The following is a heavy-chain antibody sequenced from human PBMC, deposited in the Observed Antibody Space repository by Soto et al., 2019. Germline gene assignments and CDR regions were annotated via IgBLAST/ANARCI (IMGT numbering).Heavy chain of an antibody. CDR2: ICHSGNT. Sequence: QLQLQESGSGLVKPSQTLSLTCTVSGGSITIGGYCWSWIRQPPGQGLEWIGYICHSGNTYYNPSLTSRVTTSLDRSKNQFSLNLSSVTAADTAVYYCARVWFGESSWFDPWGQGTLVTVSS. CDR3: ARVWFGESSWFDP. D-gene: IGHD3-10*01. J-gene: IGHJ5*02. V-gene: IGHV4-30-2*01. CDR1: GGSITIGGYC.